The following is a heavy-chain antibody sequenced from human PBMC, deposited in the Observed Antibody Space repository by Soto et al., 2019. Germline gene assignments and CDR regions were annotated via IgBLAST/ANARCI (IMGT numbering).Heavy chain of an antibody. D-gene: IGHD2-2*01. J-gene: IGHJ5*02. V-gene: IGHV1-18*01. CDR3: AETQGAEYCSSTSCYDLPTRRNWFDP. CDR1: GYTFTSYG. Sequence: VSCKASGYTFTSYGISWVRQAPGQGLEWMGWISAYNGNTNYAQKLQGRVTMTTDTSTSTAYMELRSLRSDDTAVYYCAETQGAEYCSSTSCYDLPTRRNWFDPWGQGTLVTV. CDR2: ISAYNGNT.